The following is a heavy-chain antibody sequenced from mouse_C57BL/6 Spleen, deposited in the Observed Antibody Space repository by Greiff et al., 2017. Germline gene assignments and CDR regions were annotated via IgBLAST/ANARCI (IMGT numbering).Heavy chain of an antibody. D-gene: IGHD1-1*01. CDR2: INPNYGTT. CDR1: GYSFTDYN. Sequence: VQLQQSGPELVKPGASVKISCKASGYSFTDYNMNWVKQSNGKSLEWIGVINPNYGTTSYNQKFKGKATLTVDKSSSTAYMQLNSLTSEDSAVYYCARGGTVVAPNYFDYWGQGTTLTVSS. V-gene: IGHV1-39*01. J-gene: IGHJ2*01. CDR3: ARGGTVVAPNYFDY.